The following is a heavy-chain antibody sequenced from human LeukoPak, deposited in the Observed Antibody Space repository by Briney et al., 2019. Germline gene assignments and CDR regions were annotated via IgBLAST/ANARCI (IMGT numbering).Heavy chain of an antibody. CDR1: GGSISHYY. D-gene: IGHD3-3*01. J-gene: IGHJ4*02. V-gene: IGHV4-59*01. Sequence: SETLSLTCTVSGGSISHYYLTWLRQPPGKGLEWIGYIYNSGNTNYNPSLKSRATISADTSKNQFSLKLSSVTAADTAMYYCARGDFWSGYWDYWGQGILVTVSS. CDR3: ARGDFWSGYWDY. CDR2: IYNSGNT.